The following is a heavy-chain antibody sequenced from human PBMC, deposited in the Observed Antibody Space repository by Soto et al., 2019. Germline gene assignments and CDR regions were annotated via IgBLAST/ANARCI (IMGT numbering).Heavy chain of an antibody. D-gene: IGHD6-19*01. V-gene: IGHV5-10-1*01. CDR3: ARQFAGYSSGWPFD. J-gene: IGHJ4*01. CDR2: IDPNASYI. CDR1: GNRFTCYW. Sequence: GESLKRSCKGSGNRFTCYWINWVRQMPGKGLEWMGTIDPNASYIRYSPSFQGHVTISVDKSISTAYLQWGSLKASDTAMYYCARQFAGYSSGWPFD.